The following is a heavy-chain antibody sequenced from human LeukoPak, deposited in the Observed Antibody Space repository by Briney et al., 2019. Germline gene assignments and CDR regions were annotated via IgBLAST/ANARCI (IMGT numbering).Heavy chain of an antibody. Sequence: GSSAKVSCEASGGTFSSYAISWVRQAPGQGLEWVGRIIPIFGTAYYAQKLQGRVTITTDESTSTAYMELSSLKSEDTAVYDCAIRTRLNYYDSSGYYWDYWGQGTLVTVSS. CDR3: AIRTRLNYYDSSGYYWDY. CDR2: IIPIFGTA. J-gene: IGHJ4*02. V-gene: IGHV1-69*05. CDR1: GGTFSSYA. D-gene: IGHD3-22*01.